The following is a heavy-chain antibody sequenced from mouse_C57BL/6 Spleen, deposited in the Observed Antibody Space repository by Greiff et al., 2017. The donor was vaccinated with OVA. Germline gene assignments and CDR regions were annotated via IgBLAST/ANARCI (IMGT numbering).Heavy chain of an antibody. D-gene: IGHD1-1*01. J-gene: IGHJ1*03. V-gene: IGHV1-9*01. Sequence: VQLQQSGAELMKPGASVKLSCKATGYTFTGYWIEWVKQRPGHGLEWIGEILPGSGSTNYNEKFKGKATFTADTSSNTAYMQLSSLTTEDSAIYYCARRVLYYGSRPWYFDVWGTGTTVTVSS. CDR2: ILPGSGST. CDR1: GYTFTGYW. CDR3: ARRVLYYGSRPWYFDV.